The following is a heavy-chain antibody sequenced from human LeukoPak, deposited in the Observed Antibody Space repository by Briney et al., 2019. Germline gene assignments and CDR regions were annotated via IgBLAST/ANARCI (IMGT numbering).Heavy chain of an antibody. D-gene: IGHD6-13*01. CDR3: AKESQQLAPFNRPGFDY. V-gene: IGHV3-23*01. CDR1: GFTFSNYA. J-gene: IGHJ4*02. Sequence: GGSLRLSCAASGFTFSNYAMSWVRQAPGKGLEWVSVISGSGDIIYYADSVKGRFTISRDNSKNTLYLQMSSLRAEDTALYYCAKESQQLAPFNRPGFDYWGQGTLVTVSS. CDR2: ISGSGDII.